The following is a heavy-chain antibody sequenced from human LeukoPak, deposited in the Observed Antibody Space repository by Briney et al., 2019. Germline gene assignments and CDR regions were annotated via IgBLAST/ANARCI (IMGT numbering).Heavy chain of an antibody. V-gene: IGHV4-59*01. Sequence: SETLSLTCTVSGGSISSYYWSWIRQPPGKGLEWIGYIYYSGSTNYNPSLKSRVTISVDTSKNQFSLKLSSVTAADTAVYYCARLDTYYYDSTPTYAFDIWGQGAMVTVSS. CDR2: IYYSGST. D-gene: IGHD3-22*01. J-gene: IGHJ3*02. CDR1: GGSISSYY. CDR3: ARLDTYYYDSTPTYAFDI.